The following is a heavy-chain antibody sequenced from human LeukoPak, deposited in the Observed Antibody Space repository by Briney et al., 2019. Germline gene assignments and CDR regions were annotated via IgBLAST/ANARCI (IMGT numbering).Heavy chain of an antibody. V-gene: IGHV3-23*01. CDR2: ISGSGGST. Sequence: GGSLRLSCAASGFTFSSYAMSWVRQAPGKGLEWVSAISGSGGSTYYADSVKGRFTISRDNSKNTLYLQMNSLRAEDTAVYYCAKPLGHFYGDYGIFDYWGQGTLVTVSS. CDR1: GFTFSSYA. CDR3: AKPLGHFYGDYGIFDY. D-gene: IGHD4-17*01. J-gene: IGHJ4*02.